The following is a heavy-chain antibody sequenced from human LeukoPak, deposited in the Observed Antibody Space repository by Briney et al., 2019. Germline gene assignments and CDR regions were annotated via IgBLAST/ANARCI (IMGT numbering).Heavy chain of an antibody. CDR2: VSGSGDST. V-gene: IGHV3-23*01. D-gene: IGHD6-19*01. J-gene: IGHJ4*02. CDR3: AKYMSSGQ. Sequence: TGGSLRLSCAASGFTFSSYGMHWVRQAPGKGLEWVSGVSGSGDSTYYADSVKGRFTISRDNSNNTLFLLMNSLRAEDTAVYYCAKYMSSGQWGQGTLVTVSS. CDR1: GFTFSSYG.